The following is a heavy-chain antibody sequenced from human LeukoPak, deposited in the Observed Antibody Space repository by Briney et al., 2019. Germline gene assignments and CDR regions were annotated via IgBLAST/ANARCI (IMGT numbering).Heavy chain of an antibody. CDR2: ISAYNGNT. J-gene: IGHJ5*02. Sequence: ASVKVSCKASGYTFTGYGISWVRQAPGQGLEWMGWISAYNGNTNYAQKLQGRVTMTTDTSTSTAYMELRSLRSDDTAVYYCARVDFGMNWFDPWGQGTLVTVSS. V-gene: IGHV1-18*01. CDR1: GYTFTGYG. CDR3: ARVDFGMNWFDP. D-gene: IGHD3/OR15-3a*01.